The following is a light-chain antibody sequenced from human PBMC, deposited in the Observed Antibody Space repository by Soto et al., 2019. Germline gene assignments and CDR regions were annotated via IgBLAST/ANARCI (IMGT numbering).Light chain of an antibody. Sequence: DIQMTQSPSSLSASVGDRVSITCLASQSISSFLNWYQQKPGKAPQLLIYGASNLQAGVPSRFSGSGSGTEFTLTISSLQPEDFATYYCQQSYSTPAFTCGRGTKMDVK. CDR1: QSISSF. CDR2: GAS. V-gene: IGKV1-39*01. CDR3: QQSYSTPAFT. J-gene: IGKJ3*01.